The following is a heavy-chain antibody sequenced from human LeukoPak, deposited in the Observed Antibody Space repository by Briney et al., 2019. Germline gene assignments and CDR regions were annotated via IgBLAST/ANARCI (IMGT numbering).Heavy chain of an antibody. CDR3: ARPICSSTSCYKRVDAFDI. CDR2: IYYSGST. Sequence: PSETLSLTCSVSGGSISSGGYYWTWIRQHPGKGLEWIGYIYYSGSTYYDPSLKSRVTISVDTSKNQFSLRLSSVTAADTAVYYCARPICSSTSCYKRVDAFDIWGQGTMVTVSS. CDR1: GGSISSGGYY. D-gene: IGHD2-2*01. J-gene: IGHJ3*02. V-gene: IGHV4-31*03.